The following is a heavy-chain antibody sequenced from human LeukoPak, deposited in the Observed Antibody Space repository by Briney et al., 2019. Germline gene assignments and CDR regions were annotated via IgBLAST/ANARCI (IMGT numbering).Heavy chain of an antibody. CDR1: GGSISSYY. Sequence: SETLSLTCSVSGGSISSYYWSWIRQSPGKGLEWIGYIYYSGTTSYNPSLKSRVTISVDTSRQQFSLKLSSVTAADTAVYYCARSYDTDAYHNNWFDPWGQGTLVTVSS. V-gene: IGHV4-59*08. CDR3: ARSYDTDAYHNNWFDP. CDR2: IYYSGTT. J-gene: IGHJ5*02. D-gene: IGHD3-16*01.